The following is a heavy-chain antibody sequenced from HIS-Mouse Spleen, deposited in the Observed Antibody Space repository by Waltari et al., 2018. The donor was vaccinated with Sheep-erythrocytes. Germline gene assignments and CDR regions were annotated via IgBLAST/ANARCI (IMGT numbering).Heavy chain of an antibody. CDR2: INHSGST. Sequence: QVQLQQWGAGLLKPSETLSLTCAVYGGSFSGYYWSWIRQPPGKGLEWIGEINHSGSTNSNPSLTSRVTISVDTSKNQFSLKLSSVTAADTAVYYCARGGRRTGFDYWGQGTLVTVSS. V-gene: IGHV4-34*01. CDR3: ARGGRRTGFDY. J-gene: IGHJ4*02. CDR1: GGSFSGYY. D-gene: IGHD3-9*01.